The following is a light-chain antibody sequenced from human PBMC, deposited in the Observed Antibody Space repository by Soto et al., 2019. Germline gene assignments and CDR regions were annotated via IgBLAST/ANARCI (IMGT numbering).Light chain of an antibody. J-gene: IGKJ1*01. CDR1: QDIHNY. V-gene: IGKV1-8*01. CDR3: QHYYNYPWT. Sequence: AVLLTQSPSSFSASTGDRATITCRASQDIHNYLAWYQQVPGKAPKLLLYAASILQTGVPSRFSGSGSGTDFTLTIDGLQSEDFATYFCQHYYNYPWTFGQGTRLE. CDR2: AAS.